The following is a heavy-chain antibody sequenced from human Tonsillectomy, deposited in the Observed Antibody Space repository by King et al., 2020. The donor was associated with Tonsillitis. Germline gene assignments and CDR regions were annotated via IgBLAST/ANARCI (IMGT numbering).Heavy chain of an antibody. Sequence: VQLVESGGGVVQPGGSLRLSCAASGFTFSSYGMHWVRQAPGKGLEWVAFIRYDGSNKYYADSVKGRFTISRDNSKNTLYLQMNSLRAEDTAVYYCAKDPTRLGNYDWVNWFDPWGQGTLVTVSS. CDR2: IRYDGSNK. V-gene: IGHV3-30*02. J-gene: IGHJ5*02. D-gene: IGHD1-1*01. CDR1: GFTFSSYG. CDR3: AKDPTRLGNYDWVNWFDP.